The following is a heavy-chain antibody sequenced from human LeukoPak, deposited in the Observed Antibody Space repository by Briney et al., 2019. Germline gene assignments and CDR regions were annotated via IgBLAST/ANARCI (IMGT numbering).Heavy chain of an antibody. V-gene: IGHV1-46*01. Sequence: ASVKVSCKASGFXFINYYMHWVRQAPGQGLEWLGIINLSGGSTHYPQKFQDRVTMTRDTSTSTVYMELSSLRSEDTAVYYCARDLDYGEKSEDYWGQGTLVTVSS. J-gene: IGHJ4*02. CDR1: GFXFINYY. CDR3: ARDLDYGEKSEDY. CDR2: INLSGGST. D-gene: IGHD4/OR15-4a*01.